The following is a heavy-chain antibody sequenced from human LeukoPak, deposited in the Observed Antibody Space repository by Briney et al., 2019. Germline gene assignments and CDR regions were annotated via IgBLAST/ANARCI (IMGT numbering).Heavy chain of an antibody. V-gene: IGHV4-4*02. CDR3: ARAVVTPFGGDAFDI. CDR1: GGSISSSNW. CDR2: IYHSGST. D-gene: IGHD4-23*01. J-gene: IGHJ3*02. Sequence: SETLSLTCAVSGGSISSSNWWSWVRQPPGKGLEWIGEIYHSGSTNYNPSLKSRVTISVDKSKNQFSLKLSSVTAADTAVYYCARAVVTPFGGDAFDIWGQGTMVTVSS.